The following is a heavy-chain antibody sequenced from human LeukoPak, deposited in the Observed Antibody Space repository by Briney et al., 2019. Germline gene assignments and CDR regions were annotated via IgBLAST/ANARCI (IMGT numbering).Heavy chain of an antibody. CDR1: GGSISSYY. D-gene: IGHD2-2*01. CDR3: ARDGVRYCSSTSCYGLGWFDP. CDR2: IYYSGST. V-gene: IGHV4-59*01. J-gene: IGHJ5*02. Sequence: SETLSLTCTVYGGSISSYYWSWIRQPPGKGREWIGYIYYSGSTNYNPSLKSRVTISVDTSKNQFSLKLSSVTAADTAVYYCARDGVRYCSSTSCYGLGWFDPWGQGTLVTVSS.